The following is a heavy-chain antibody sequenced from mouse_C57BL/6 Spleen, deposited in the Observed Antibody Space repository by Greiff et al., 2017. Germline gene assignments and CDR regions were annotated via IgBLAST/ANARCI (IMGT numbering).Heavy chain of an antibody. J-gene: IGHJ1*03. V-gene: IGHV1-69*01. Sequence: VQLQQPGAELMMPGASVKVSCKASGYTFSSYWMHWVKQRPGQGLEWIGEIDPSDSYTNYNQKFKGKSTLTVDKSSSTAYMQLSSLTSGDSAVYYCAKGTTSSREWYYEVWGTGATVTVSS. CDR2: IDPSDSYT. CDR1: GYTFSSYW. CDR3: AKGTTSSREWYYEV. D-gene: IGHD1-1*01.